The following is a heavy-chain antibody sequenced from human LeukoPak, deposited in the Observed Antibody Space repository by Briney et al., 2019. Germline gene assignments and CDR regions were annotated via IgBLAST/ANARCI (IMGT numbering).Heavy chain of an antibody. V-gene: IGHV3-74*01. J-gene: IGHJ3*02. CDR3: AREQTGLVDAFDI. Sequence: GGSLRLSCAASGFTFSSYWMHWVRQAPGKGLVWVSRINSDGSSTSYADSVKGRFTISRDNAKNTLYLQMNSLRAEDTAVYYCAREQTGLVDAFDIWGQGTMVTVSS. CDR1: GFTFSSYW. CDR2: INSDGSST.